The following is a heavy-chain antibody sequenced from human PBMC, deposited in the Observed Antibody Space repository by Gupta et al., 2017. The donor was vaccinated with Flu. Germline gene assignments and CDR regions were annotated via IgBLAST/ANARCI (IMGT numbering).Heavy chain of an antibody. Sequence: QLQLQESGPGLVKPSEILSLTCTVSGGSISDSSYYWGWIRQPPGKGLEWIGIIYYDGSAYYNLYLKRRATISVDTSKDQFSLKLTSVTVAETAVYYCARCPNADNRGGVYLFDKWGQGTLVTVSS. J-gene: IGHJ4*02. CDR1: GGSISDSSYY. D-gene: IGHD3-3*01. CDR3: ARCPNADNRGGVYLFDK. CDR2: IYYDGSA. V-gene: IGHV4-39*01.